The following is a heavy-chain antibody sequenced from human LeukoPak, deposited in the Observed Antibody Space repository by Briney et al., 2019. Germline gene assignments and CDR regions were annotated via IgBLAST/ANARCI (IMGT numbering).Heavy chain of an antibody. CDR2: ISSDGGNK. Sequence: GGSLRLSCAASRFTFNNYRIHWVRQAPGKGREGVTFISSDGGNKYYVDSVKGRFTISRDSSRNTLYLQMNSLRTEDTAVYYCARDPSGYSGYGKFDYWGQGTLVTVSS. J-gene: IGHJ4*02. V-gene: IGHV3-30*03. CDR1: RFTFNNYR. D-gene: IGHD5-12*01. CDR3: ARDPSGYSGYGKFDY.